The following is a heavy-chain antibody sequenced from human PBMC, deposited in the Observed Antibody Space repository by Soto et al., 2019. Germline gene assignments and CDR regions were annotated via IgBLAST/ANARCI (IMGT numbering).Heavy chain of an antibody. CDR2: ISYDGNNT. V-gene: IGHV3-30*18. CDR1: GFSISDYG. CDR3: AKGAGDRLSLGMDV. D-gene: IGHD1-26*01. J-gene: IGHJ6*02. Sequence: QVQLVESGGGVVQPGWSLRLSCAASGFSISDYGMEWVRQAPGKGLEWVALISYDGNNTYYADSVKGRFTISRDNSKDNLFVQMTGLRAEDTAVYYCAKGAGDRLSLGMDVWGQGITVTVSS.